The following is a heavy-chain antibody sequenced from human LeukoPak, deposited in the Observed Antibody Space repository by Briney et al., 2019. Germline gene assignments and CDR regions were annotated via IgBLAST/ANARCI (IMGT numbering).Heavy chain of an antibody. CDR3: ARGLRRITFGGVIVDYYFDY. CDR2: MNPNSGNT. Sequence: ASVKVSCKASGYTFTSYDINWVRQATGQGLEWMGWMNPNSGNTGYAQKFQGRVTITRNTSISTAYMELSSLRSEDTAVYYCARGLRRITFGGVIVDYYFDYWGQGTLVTVSS. V-gene: IGHV1-8*03. CDR1: GYTFTSYD. J-gene: IGHJ4*02. D-gene: IGHD3-16*02.